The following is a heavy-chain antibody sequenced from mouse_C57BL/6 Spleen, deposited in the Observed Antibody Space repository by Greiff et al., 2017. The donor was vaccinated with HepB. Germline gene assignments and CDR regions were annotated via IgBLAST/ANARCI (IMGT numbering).Heavy chain of an antibody. CDR3: ARERGVAVFDY. CDR1: GFTFSSYA. Sequence: EVNVVESGGGLVKPGGSLKLSCAASGFTFSSYAMSWVRQTPEKRLEWVATISDGGSYTYYPDNVKGRFTISRDNAKNNLYLQMSHLKSEDTAMYYCARERGVAVFDYWGQGTTLTVSS. D-gene: IGHD1-1*02. CDR2: ISDGGSYT. J-gene: IGHJ2*01. V-gene: IGHV5-4*01.